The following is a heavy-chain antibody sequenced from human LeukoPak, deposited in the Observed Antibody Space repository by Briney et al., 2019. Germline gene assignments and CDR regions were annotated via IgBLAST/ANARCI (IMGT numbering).Heavy chain of an antibody. D-gene: IGHD3-3*01. CDR3: ASLNWSVYDGMDV. CDR1: GGSISSSSYY. Sequence: PSETLSLTCTVSGGSISSSSYYWGWIRQPPGQGLEWIGSIYYSGSTYYNPSLKSRVTISVDTSKNQFSLKLSSVTAADTAVYYCASLNWSVYDGMDVWGQGTTVTVSS. V-gene: IGHV4-39*01. CDR2: IYYSGST. J-gene: IGHJ6*02.